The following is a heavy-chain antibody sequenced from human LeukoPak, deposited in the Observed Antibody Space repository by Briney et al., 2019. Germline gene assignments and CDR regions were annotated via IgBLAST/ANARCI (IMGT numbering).Heavy chain of an antibody. CDR2: IIPIFGTA. CDR1: GGTFSSYA. CDR3: ARGTVPDYDYYGSGGPVWFDP. Sequence: GASVKVSCKASGGTFSSYAISWVRQAPGQGLEWMGGIIPIFGTANYAQKFQGRVTITADESTSTAYMELSSLRSEDTAVYYCARGTVPDYDYYGSGGPVWFDPWGQGTLVTVSS. D-gene: IGHD3-10*01. J-gene: IGHJ5*02. V-gene: IGHV1-69*13.